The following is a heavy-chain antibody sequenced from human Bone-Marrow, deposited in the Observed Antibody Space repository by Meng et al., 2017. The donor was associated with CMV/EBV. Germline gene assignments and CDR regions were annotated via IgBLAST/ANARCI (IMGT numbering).Heavy chain of an antibody. CDR2: MNPNSGNT. CDR1: GYTFTSYD. CDR3: ARDRRLRIGGYDSSGYYSGFFDY. J-gene: IGHJ4*02. Sequence: ASVKVSCKASGYTFTSYDINWVRQATGQGLEWMGWMNPNSGNTGYAQKFQGRVTITRNTSISTAYMELSSLRSEDTAVYYCARDRRLRIGGYDSSGYYSGFFDYWGQGTLVTVSS. D-gene: IGHD3-22*01. V-gene: IGHV1-8*03.